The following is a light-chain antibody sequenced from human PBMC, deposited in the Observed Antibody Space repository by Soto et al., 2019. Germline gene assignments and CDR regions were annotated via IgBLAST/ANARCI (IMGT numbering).Light chain of an antibody. CDR3: SSHSNITPYV. CDR2: DVT. V-gene: IGLV2-14*01. J-gene: IGLJ1*01. Sequence: QSALNQPAYVSGSPGQSITVSSTGTSRDVGAYNYVSWYQQHPGKAPKLMVYDVTNRPSGVSDRFSGSKSGNTASLTISGLQAEDEADYFCSSHSNITPYVFGTGTKAPS. CDR1: SRDVGAYNY.